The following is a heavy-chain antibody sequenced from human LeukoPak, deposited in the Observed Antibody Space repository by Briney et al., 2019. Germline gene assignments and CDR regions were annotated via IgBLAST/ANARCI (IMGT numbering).Heavy chain of an antibody. CDR1: GYTLSELS. D-gene: IGHD3-9*01. V-gene: IGHV1-24*01. CDR3: ATQVLRYFDWLLPYNWFDP. J-gene: IGHJ5*02. CDR2: FDPEDGET. Sequence: ASVKVSCKVSGYTLSELSIHWVRQAPGKGLEWMGGFDPEDGETFSAQKFQGRVTMTEDASTDTAYMELSTLRSEDTAVYYCATQVLRYFDWLLPYNWFDPWGQGTLVTVSS.